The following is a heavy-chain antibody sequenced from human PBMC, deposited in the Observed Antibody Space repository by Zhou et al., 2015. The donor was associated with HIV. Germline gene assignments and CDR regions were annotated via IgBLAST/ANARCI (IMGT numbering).Heavy chain of an antibody. CDR2: IWYDLSNK. CDR1: GFTFSSYG. V-gene: IGHV3-33*01. Sequence: QVQLVESGGGVVQPGRSLRLSCAASGFTFSSYGMHWVRQAPGKGLEWVAVIWYDLSNKYYADSVKGRFTISRDNSKNTLYLQMNSLRAEDTAVYYCARPEGRYCSSCSCARHGMDVWGQGTTVTVSS. J-gene: IGHJ6*02. D-gene: IGHD2-2*01. CDR3: ARPEGRYCSSCSCARHGMDV.